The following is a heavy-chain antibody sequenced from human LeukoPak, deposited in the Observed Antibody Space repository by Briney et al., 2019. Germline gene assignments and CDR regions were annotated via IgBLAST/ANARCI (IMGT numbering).Heavy chain of an antibody. D-gene: IGHD3-10*01. CDR1: GGSISSYY. CDR2: INTSGST. CDR3: AREGSGSYLGYYYYMEV. J-gene: IGHJ6*03. V-gene: IGHV4-4*07. Sequence: PSETLSLTCTVSGGSISSYYYSWIRQPAGKGLEWIGRINTSGSTNYNPSLKSRVTISADKSKKQFSLRLTSVTAADTAVYYCAREGSGSYLGYYYYMEVWGTGTKVTVSS.